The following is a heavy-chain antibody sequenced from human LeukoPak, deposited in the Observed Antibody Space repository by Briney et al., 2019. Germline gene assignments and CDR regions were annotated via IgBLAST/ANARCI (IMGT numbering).Heavy chain of an antibody. CDR2: ITGVGGNA. CDR1: EFTFGSYA. D-gene: IGHD3-10*01. J-gene: IGHJ5*02. Sequence: GGSLRLSCATSEFTFGSYAMTWVRQAPGKGLEWVSGITGVGGNAYYADSAKGRFTISRDNSKNTLYLQMNSLRAEDTAAYYCAKDAVRGSGRINWFDTWGQGTLVTVSS. CDR3: AKDAVRGSGRINWFDT. V-gene: IGHV3-23*01.